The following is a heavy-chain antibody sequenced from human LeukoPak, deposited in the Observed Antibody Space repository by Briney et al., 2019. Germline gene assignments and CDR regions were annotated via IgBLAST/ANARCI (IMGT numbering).Heavy chain of an antibody. CDR1: GFTFGSFW. CDR3: AKEYYDFWSGYPHDY. V-gene: IGHV3-7*01. D-gene: IGHD3-3*01. Sequence: GGSLRLSCAASGFTFGSFWMSWVRQAPGRGLQWVASMKGDGSLIYYVDSVEGRFTISRDNARNSLYLQMNSLRAGDTAVYYCAKEYYDFWSGYPHDYWGQGTLVTVSS. J-gene: IGHJ4*02. CDR2: MKGDGSLI.